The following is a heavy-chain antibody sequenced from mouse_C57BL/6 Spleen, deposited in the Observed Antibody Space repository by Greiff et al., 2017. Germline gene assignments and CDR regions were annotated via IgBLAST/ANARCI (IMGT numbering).Heavy chain of an antibody. V-gene: IGHV1-52*01. CDR1: GYTFTSYW. CDR3: ARDGYDDFDY. CDR2: IDPSDSET. J-gene: IGHJ2*01. D-gene: IGHD2-2*01. Sequence: VQLLQPGAELVRPGSSVKLSCKASGYTFTSYWMHWVKQRPIQGLEWIGNIDPSDSETHYNQKFKDKATLTVDKSSSTAYMQLSSLTSEDSAVYYCARDGYDDFDYWGQGTTLTVSS.